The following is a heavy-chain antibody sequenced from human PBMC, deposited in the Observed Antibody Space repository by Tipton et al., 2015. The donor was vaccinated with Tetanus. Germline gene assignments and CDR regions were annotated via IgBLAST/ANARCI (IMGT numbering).Heavy chain of an antibody. Sequence: TLSLTCTVSGASISAGGYLWTWVRQHPGKGLEWIGNIYHSESANYNPSLKSRVTMSVDTSKNQISLNLSSVTAADTAVYYCARDQGGGRVVRLNWFGPWGQGALVTVSS. CDR2: IYHSESA. CDR3: ARDQGGGRVVRLNWFGP. CDR1: GASISAGGYL. D-gene: IGHD6-6*01. V-gene: IGHV4-31*03. J-gene: IGHJ5*02.